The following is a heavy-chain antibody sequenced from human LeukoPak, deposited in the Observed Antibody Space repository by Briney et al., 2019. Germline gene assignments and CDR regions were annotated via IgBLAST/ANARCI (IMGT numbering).Heavy chain of an antibody. J-gene: IGHJ4*02. V-gene: IGHV3-7*01. CDR2: IKQDGGEK. CDR3: ARLAGAVAGWFDY. D-gene: IGHD6-19*01. Sequence: GGSLRLSCAASGFTFSSYWMSWVSQAPGKGLEWVANIKQDGGEKYYVDSVEGRFTISRDNAKNSLYLQMNSLRAEDTAVYYCARLAGAVAGWFDYWGQGTLVTVSS. CDR1: GFTFSSYW.